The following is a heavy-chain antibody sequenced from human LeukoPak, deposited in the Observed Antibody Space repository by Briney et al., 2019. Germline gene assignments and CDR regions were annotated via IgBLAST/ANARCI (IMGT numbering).Heavy chain of an antibody. V-gene: IGHV1-2*02. J-gene: IGHJ4*02. D-gene: IGHD6-19*01. CDR1: GYTLTGYF. Sequence: ASVKVSCKASGYTLTGYFLHWVRQAPGQGLEWMGWINPNSGATDSAQKFQGRVTMTRDTSISTAYMELSSLRSDNTVVYFCARVIAVAGMHYWGQGTLVTVSS. CDR3: ARVIAVAGMHY. CDR2: INPNSGAT.